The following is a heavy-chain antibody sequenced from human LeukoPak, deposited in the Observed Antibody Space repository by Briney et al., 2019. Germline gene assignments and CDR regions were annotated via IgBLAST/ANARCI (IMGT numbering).Heavy chain of an antibody. Sequence: GASVKVSCKASGYTFTGYYMHWVRQAPGQGLEWMGWMNPNSGDTHYAQKFQGRVTMTRDTSISTAYMELSRLRSDDTAVYYCARFMPVAGTGLPFDYWGLGTLVTVSS. J-gene: IGHJ4*02. V-gene: IGHV1-2*02. D-gene: IGHD6-19*01. CDR1: GYTFTGYY. CDR3: ARFMPVAGTGLPFDY. CDR2: MNPNSGDT.